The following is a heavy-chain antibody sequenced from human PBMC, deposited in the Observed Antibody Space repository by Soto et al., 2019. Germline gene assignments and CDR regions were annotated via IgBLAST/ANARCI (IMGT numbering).Heavy chain of an antibody. CDR2: IHYSGNT. V-gene: IGHV4-39*01. J-gene: IGHJ4*02. Sequence: QLQLQESGPALVKPSETLSLTCIVSGGSISSSSSYWCWIRQPPGKGLGWIGSIHYSGNTYSNPSLKSRATISVDTSNSQFARKMRSVTAVDTAVYYCARFSASSAYYYLYFACWGQGTLVTVSS. D-gene: IGHD3-22*01. CDR3: ARFSASSAYYYLYFAC. CDR1: GGSISSSSSY.